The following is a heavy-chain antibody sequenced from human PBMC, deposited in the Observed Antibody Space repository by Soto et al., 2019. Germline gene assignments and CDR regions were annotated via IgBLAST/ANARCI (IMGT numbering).Heavy chain of an antibody. CDR2: INHDGSKT. V-gene: IGHV3-74*01. J-gene: IGHJ5*02. D-gene: IGHD5-18*01. CDR1: QFSFSSYW. CDR3: ARMESFGSLNWSDP. Sequence: PGGSLRLSCAASQFSFSSYWMHWVRQVPGKGPAWVSRINHDGSKTEYADSVKGRFTISRDNTNNTLYLQMNSLRVEDTAIYYCARMESFGSLNWSDPWGQGTLVTVSS.